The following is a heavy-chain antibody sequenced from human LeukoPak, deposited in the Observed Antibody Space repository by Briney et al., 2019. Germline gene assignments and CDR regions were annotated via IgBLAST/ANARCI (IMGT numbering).Heavy chain of an antibody. CDR2: IIPIFGTA. V-gene: IGHV1-69*06. CDR1: GGTFSSYA. J-gene: IGHJ4*02. Sequence: SVKVSCKASGGTFSSYAISWVRQAPGQGLEWMGGIIPIFGTANYAQKFQGRVTITADKSTSTAYMEPSSLRSEDTAVYYCARGEYDYVWGSYRYTGIDYWGQGTLVTVSS. CDR3: ARGEYDYVWGSYRYTGIDY. D-gene: IGHD3-16*02.